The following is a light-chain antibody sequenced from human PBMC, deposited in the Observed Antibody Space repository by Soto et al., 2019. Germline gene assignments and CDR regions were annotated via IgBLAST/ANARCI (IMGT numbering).Light chain of an antibody. CDR3: QQYNSYSRT. CDR2: KES. V-gene: IGKV1-5*03. Sequence: IPMAPSPSPPFSIFRDRITLTCLASQSISSWLAWYQQKPGKAPKLLIYKESSLESGVPSRFSGSGSGTEFTLTISSLQPDDFATYYCQQYNSYSRTFGQGTKVDIK. J-gene: IGKJ1*01. CDR1: QSISSW.